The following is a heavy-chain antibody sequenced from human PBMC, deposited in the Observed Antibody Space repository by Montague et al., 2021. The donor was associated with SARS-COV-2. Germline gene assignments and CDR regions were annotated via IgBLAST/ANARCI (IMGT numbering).Heavy chain of an antibody. CDR2: TDYRSKWTS. Sequence: CAISGDSVGVNAAAWNWDKHSPAGGLEWLVRTDYRSKWTSDYATSVEGRISIDPDTSKNQFFLHLRSVTPEDTGVYYCVRDTGSAQAGFDAWGQGTLVTVSS. J-gene: IGHJ4*02. CDR3: VRDTGSAQAGFDA. D-gene: IGHD4-17*01. CDR1: GDSVGVNAAA. V-gene: IGHV6-1*01.